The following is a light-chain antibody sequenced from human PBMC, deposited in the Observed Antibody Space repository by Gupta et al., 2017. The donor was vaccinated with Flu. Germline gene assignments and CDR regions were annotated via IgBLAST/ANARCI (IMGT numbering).Light chain of an antibody. V-gene: IGLV3-21*02. CDR1: NIESKS. J-gene: IGLJ1*01. CDR2: YDS. Sequence: SYVLTQPPSVSVAPGQTAKITCGGDNIESKSVHWYQQRSGQAPALVVYYDSDQPSGIPDRFSGPNSGNTATLTITRVEAGDEADYYCQVWDDDSDHYVFGIGTKVTVL. CDR3: QVWDDDSDHYV.